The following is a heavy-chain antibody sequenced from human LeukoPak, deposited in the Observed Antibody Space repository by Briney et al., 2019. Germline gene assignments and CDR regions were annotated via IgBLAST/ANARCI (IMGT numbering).Heavy chain of an antibody. D-gene: IGHD6-13*01. J-gene: IGHJ4*02. CDR3: ARGSGSSWYYPTFDY. V-gene: IGHV4-38-2*01. CDR1: GYSISSGYY. Sequence: PSETLSLTCAVSGYSISSGYYWGWIRQPPGKGLEWIGSIYHSGSTYYNPSLKSRVTISVGTSKNQFSLKLSSVTAADTAVYYCARGSGSSWYYPTFDYWGQGTLVTVSS. CDR2: IYHSGST.